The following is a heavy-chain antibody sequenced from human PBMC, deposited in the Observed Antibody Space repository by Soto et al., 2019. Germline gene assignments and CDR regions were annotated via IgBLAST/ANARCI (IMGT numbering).Heavy chain of an antibody. CDR3: ARVGYYYGSGSYLFDP. V-gene: IGHV1-18*01. Sequence: QVQLVQSGGEVKKPGASVKVSCKASGYTLTGHSISGVGRALGEGLEGVGGISGYNGYTNYAQNFKGRVTMTTDASTSTAYMELRSLRPDDTAVYYCARVGYYYGSGSYLFDPWGQGTLVTVSS. J-gene: IGHJ5*02. D-gene: IGHD3-10*01. CDR2: ISGYNGYT. CDR1: GYTLTGHS.